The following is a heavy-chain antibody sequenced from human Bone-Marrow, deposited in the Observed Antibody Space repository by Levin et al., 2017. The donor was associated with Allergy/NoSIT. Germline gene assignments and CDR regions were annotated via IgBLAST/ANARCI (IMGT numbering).Heavy chain of an antibody. CDR3: ARENWNDPQFDY. J-gene: IGHJ4*02. Sequence: ASVKVSCKASGYTFTGYYMHWVRQAPGQGLEWMGWINPNSGGTNYAQKFQGRVTMTRDTSISTAYMELSRLRSDDTAVYYCARENWNDPQFDYWGQGTLVTVSS. D-gene: IGHD1-1*01. V-gene: IGHV1-2*02. CDR2: INPNSGGT. CDR1: GYTFTGYY.